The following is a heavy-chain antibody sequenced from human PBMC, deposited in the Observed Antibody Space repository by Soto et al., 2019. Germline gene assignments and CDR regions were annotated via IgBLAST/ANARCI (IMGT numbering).Heavy chain of an antibody. CDR2: ITTTSSTM. Sequence: GRSLRLSCTPSGFIFSDYSMNWVRQAPGKGLEWISYITTTSSTMYYADSVKGRFTISRDNAKNSLYLQMNSLRDEDTAVYYCARDSSGRQYYGMDVWGQGTTVTVSS. D-gene: IGHD3-22*01. CDR1: GFIFSDYS. J-gene: IGHJ6*02. V-gene: IGHV3-48*02. CDR3: ARDSSGRQYYGMDV.